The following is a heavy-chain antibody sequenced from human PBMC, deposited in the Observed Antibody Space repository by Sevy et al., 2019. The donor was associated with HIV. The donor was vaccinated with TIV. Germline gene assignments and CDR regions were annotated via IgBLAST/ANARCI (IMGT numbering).Heavy chain of an antibody. CDR3: VGRLYSPAYSWSYHFDN. Sequence: GGSLRLSCAASGFDFSDYYMNWIRQTPGKGLEWISYISVSSSAKYYTDSVKGRFAISRDNARNSLYLQMNSLRVEDTAAYFCVGRLYSPAYSWSYHFDNWGQGALVTVSS. CDR2: ISVSSSAK. J-gene: IGHJ4*02. V-gene: IGHV3-11*01. CDR1: GFDFSDYY. D-gene: IGHD3-16*01.